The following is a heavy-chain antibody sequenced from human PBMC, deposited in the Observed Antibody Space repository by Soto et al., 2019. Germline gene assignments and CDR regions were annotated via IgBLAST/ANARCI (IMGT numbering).Heavy chain of an antibody. J-gene: IGHJ5*02. Sequence: ASVKVSCKASGYTFTSYDINWVRQATGQGLEWMGWMNPNSGNTGYAQKFQGRVTMTRNTSISTAHMELSSLRSEDTAVYYCARRRAAAGTKWFDPWGQGTLVTVSS. CDR1: GYTFTSYD. CDR3: ARRRAAAGTKWFDP. D-gene: IGHD6-13*01. CDR2: MNPNSGNT. V-gene: IGHV1-8*01.